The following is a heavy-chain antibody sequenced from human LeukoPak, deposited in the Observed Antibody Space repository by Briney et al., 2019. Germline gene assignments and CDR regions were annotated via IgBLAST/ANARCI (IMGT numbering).Heavy chain of an antibody. CDR2: INWNGGST. CDR3: ARAPGGYDFYRAAEFDY. D-gene: IGHD5-12*01. J-gene: IGHJ4*02. CDR1: GFTFDDYG. Sequence: GGSLRLSCAASGFTFDDYGMSWVRQAPGKGLEWVSGINWNGGSTGYADSVKGRFTISRDNAKNSLYLQMNRLRAEDTALYYCARAPGGYDFYRAAEFDYWGQGTLVTVSS. V-gene: IGHV3-20*04.